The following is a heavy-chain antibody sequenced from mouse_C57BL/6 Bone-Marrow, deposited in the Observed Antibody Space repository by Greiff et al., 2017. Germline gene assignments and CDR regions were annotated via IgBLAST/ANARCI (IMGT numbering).Heavy chain of an antibody. CDR1: GYTFTSYG. CDR3: ARRRVYYDYSYFDY. V-gene: IGHV1-81*01. Sequence: VQLQQSGAELARPGASVKLSCKASGYTFTSYGISWVKQRTGQGLEWIGEIYPRSGNTYYNEKFKGKATLTADKSSSTEYMELRSLTSEDSAVYFWARRRVYYDYSYFDYWGQGTTLPVSS. J-gene: IGHJ2*01. CDR2: IYPRSGNT. D-gene: IGHD2-4*01.